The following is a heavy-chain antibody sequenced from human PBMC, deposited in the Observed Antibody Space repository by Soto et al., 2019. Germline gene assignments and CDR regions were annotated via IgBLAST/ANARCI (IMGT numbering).Heavy chain of an antibody. J-gene: IGHJ5*02. CDR2: ISGSGGST. CDR1: GFTFSSYA. CDR3: AKGGLLYDFWSGYFDP. Sequence: GGSLRLSCAAAGFTFSSYAMSWVRQAPGKGLEWASAISGSGGSTYYADSVKGRFTISRDNSKNTLYLQMNSLRAEDTAVYYCAKGGLLYDFWSGYFDPWGQGTLVTVSS. D-gene: IGHD3-3*01. V-gene: IGHV3-23*01.